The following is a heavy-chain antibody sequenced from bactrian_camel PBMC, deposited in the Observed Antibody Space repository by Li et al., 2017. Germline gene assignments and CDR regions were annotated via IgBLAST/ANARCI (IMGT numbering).Heavy chain of an antibody. D-gene: IGHD2*01. CDR2: IDSDGST. CDR3: AADCVVAVSIEDWLYGY. J-gene: IGHJ6*01. CDR1: GYTFRAYC. V-gene: IGHV3S53*01. Sequence: HVQLVESGGGSVQPGGSLRLSCLASGYTFRAYCMMGWDRQAAGKEREGVAAIDSDGSTSYADSVKGRFTISKDNAKNTLYLQMNSLKPEDTAVYYCAADCVVAVSIEDWLYGYWGQGTQVTVS.